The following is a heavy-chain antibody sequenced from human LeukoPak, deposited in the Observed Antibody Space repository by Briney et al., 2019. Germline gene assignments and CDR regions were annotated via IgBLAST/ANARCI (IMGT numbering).Heavy chain of an antibody. CDR2: MRQDGSEI. D-gene: IGHD1-26*01. CDR3: ARGGATRGRFEN. V-gene: IGHV3-7*01. CDR1: GFTFSDYY. Sequence: PGGSLRLSCAASGFTFSDYYMSWVRQAPGKGLDWVASMRQDGSEIYYVDSVKGRSIISRDNPKNSLYLQMNSLRAEDTAVYYCARGGATRGRFENWGQGTLVTVSS. J-gene: IGHJ4*02.